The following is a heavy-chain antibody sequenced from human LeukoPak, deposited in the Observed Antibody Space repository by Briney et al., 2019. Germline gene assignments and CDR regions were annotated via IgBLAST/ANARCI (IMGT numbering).Heavy chain of an antibody. CDR2: ISASGDVT. D-gene: IGHD3-16*02. CDR3: AKLSEFGGVIVRPFDY. CDR1: EFTFSKFP. Sequence: GGSLRLSCAASEFTFSKFPMGWVRQAPGRGLEWVSAISASGDVTFHADSVRGRFTISRDNSKNTLYLQMNSLRAEDTAVYYCAKLSEFGGVIVRPFDYWGQGTLVTVSS. V-gene: IGHV3-23*01. J-gene: IGHJ4*02.